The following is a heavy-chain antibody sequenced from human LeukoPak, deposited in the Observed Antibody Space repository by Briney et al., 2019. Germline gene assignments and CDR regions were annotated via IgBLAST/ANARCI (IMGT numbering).Heavy chain of an antibody. CDR3: ARDWAAMVLNWFDP. J-gene: IGHJ5*02. CDR1: GGTFSSYA. V-gene: IGHV1-69*04. Sequence: SVKVSCKASGGTFSSYAISWVRQAPGQGLEWMGRIIPILGIANYAQKFQGRVTITADKSTSTAYMELSSLRSEDTAVYYCARDWAAMVLNWFDPWGQGTLVTVSS. CDR2: IIPILGIA. D-gene: IGHD5-18*01.